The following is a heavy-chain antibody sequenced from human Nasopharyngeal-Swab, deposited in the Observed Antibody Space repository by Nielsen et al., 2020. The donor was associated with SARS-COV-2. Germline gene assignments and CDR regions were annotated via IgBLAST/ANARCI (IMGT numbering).Heavy chain of an antibody. J-gene: IGHJ4*02. CDR2: ITWNSGNK. Sequence: GGSLRLSCAASGFTFENYAMHWVRQPPGKGLEWVSGITWNSGNKGYAESVQGRFTISRDNAKNSLYLQMNSLRAEDTALYYCAKARRTDTYGYECFDSWDQGTLVTVSS. CDR1: GFTFENYA. D-gene: IGHD5-18*01. V-gene: IGHV3-9*01. CDR3: AKARRTDTYGYECFDS.